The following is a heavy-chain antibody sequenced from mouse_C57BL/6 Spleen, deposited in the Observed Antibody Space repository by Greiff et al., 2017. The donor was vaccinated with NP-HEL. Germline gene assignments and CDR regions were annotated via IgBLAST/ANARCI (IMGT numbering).Heavy chain of an antibody. V-gene: IGHV1-54*01. Sequence: QVQLQQSGAELVRPGTSVKVSCKASGYAFTNYLIEWVKQRPGQGLEWIGVINPGSGGTNYNEKFKGKATLTADKSSSTAYMQLSSLTSEDSAVYFWARYYYGSGDYWGQGTTLTVSS. D-gene: IGHD1-1*01. CDR1: GYAFTNYL. J-gene: IGHJ2*01. CDR2: INPGSGGT. CDR3: ARYYYGSGDY.